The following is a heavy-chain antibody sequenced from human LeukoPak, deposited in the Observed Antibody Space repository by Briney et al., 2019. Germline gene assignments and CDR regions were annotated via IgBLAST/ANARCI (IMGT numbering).Heavy chain of an antibody. CDR2: INPKSGGT. J-gene: IGHJ5*02. D-gene: IGHD2-2*01. Sequence: ASVKVSCKASGYTFTGYYMRWVRQAPGQGVEWMGWINPKSGGTNYAQKFQGRVTMTTDTSISTAYMELSRLRSDDTAVYYCARAPVIVVVPAAIRGIYWFDPWGQGTLVTVSS. CDR3: ARAPVIVVVPAAIRGIYWFDP. CDR1: GYTFTGYY. V-gene: IGHV1-2*02.